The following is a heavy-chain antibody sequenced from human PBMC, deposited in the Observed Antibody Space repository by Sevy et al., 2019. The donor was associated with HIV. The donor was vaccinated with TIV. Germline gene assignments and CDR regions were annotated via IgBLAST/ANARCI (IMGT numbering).Heavy chain of an antibody. V-gene: IGHV3-15*01. J-gene: IGHJ4*02. Sequence: GGSLRLSCAVSGFTFNNAWMNWVRQAPGTGLQWVGLIKSNIDGETTDYAAPVKGRFTISRDDSKNTLYLQMNNLKIEDTAVYYCATAPGYYDSAPFDYWGPGALVTVSS. CDR1: GFTFNNAW. D-gene: IGHD3-22*01. CDR3: ATAPGYYDSAPFDY. CDR2: IKSNIDGETT.